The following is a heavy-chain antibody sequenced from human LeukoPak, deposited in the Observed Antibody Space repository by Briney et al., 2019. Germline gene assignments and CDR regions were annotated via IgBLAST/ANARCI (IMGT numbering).Heavy chain of an antibody. CDR3: AKDPSSSSRQIFDY. CDR2: ISGSGGST. V-gene: IGHV3-23*01. CDR1: GFAFSNYA. Sequence: GGSLRLSSAASGFAFSNYAMSWVRQAPGKGLEWVSAISGSGGSTYYADSVKGRFTISRDNSKNTLYLQMNSLRAEDTAVYYCAKDPSSSSRQIFDYWGQGTLVTVSS. D-gene: IGHD6-6*01. J-gene: IGHJ4*02.